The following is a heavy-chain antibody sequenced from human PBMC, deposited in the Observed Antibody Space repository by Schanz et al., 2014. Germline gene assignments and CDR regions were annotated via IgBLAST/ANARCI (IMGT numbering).Heavy chain of an antibody. J-gene: IGHJ4*02. Sequence: QVQLVQSEAEVKKPGSSVRVSCKASGGTFSRLTFSWVRQAPGQGLEWMGRVIPILGVTHYAQKFQGRVTMTRDTSTSTVYMELSSLRSEDTAVYYCARGRTFDYWGQGTLVTVSS. V-gene: IGHV1-69*02. CDR2: VIPILGVT. CDR1: GGTFSRLT. CDR3: ARGRTFDY.